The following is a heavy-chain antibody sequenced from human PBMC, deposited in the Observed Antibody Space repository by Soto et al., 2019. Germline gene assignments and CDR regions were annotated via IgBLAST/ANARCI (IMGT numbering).Heavy chain of an antibody. Sequence: QVQLVQSGAEVKRPGSSVKVSCQASGGSFSTYAFNWLRQAPGQGLEWLGAITPIFGTPNSAQKFQGRVTISADDSTSTLYLELRSLKYDDTAIYYCASAAASGLFWGQGSLVTVSS. CDR3: ASAAASGLF. CDR1: GGSFSTYA. J-gene: IGHJ4*02. CDR2: ITPIFGTP. V-gene: IGHV1-69*01. D-gene: IGHD6-13*01.